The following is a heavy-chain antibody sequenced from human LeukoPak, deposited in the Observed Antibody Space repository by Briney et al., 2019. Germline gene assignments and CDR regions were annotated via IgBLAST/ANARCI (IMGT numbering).Heavy chain of an antibody. J-gene: IGHJ4*02. CDR3: ARAISYSSGFDY. Sequence: GASVKVSCKASGYTFTSYYIHWVRQAPGQGLEWMRIINPSGGSTTYAQKFQGRVIMTRDTSTSTVYMELSSLRSEDTAVYYCARAISYSSGFDYWGQGTLVTVSS. CDR2: INPSGGST. V-gene: IGHV1-46*01. CDR1: GYTFTSYY. D-gene: IGHD6-19*01.